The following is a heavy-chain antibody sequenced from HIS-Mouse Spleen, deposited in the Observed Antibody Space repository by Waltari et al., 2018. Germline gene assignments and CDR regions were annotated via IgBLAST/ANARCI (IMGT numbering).Heavy chain of an antibody. CDR3: ARDLELDAFDI. Sequence: EVQLVESGGGLVQPGGSLRLHCAASGFPFGSSWMHWVRQAPGKGLVWVSRINSDGSSTSYADSVKGRFTISRDNAKNTLYLQMNSLRAEDTAVYYCARDLELDAFDIWGQGTMVTVSS. J-gene: IGHJ3*02. CDR2: INSDGSST. CDR1: GFPFGSSW. D-gene: IGHD1-1*01. V-gene: IGHV3-74*01.